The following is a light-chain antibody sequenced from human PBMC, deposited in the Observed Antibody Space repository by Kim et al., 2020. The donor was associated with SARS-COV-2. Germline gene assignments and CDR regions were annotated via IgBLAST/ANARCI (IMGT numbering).Light chain of an antibody. CDR2: QDS. CDR3: QAWDSTWV. J-gene: IGLJ3*02. Sequence: SYELTQPPSVSVSPGQTASITCPGDKLGDKYACWYQQKPGQSPVLVIYQDSKRHSGIPERFSGSNSGNTATLTISGTQAMDEADYYCQAWDSTWVFGGGT. V-gene: IGLV3-1*01. CDR1: KLGDKY.